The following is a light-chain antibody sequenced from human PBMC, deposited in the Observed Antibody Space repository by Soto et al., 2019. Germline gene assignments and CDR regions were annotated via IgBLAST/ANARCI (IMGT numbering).Light chain of an antibody. J-gene: IGKJ2*01. Sequence: EIVLTQSPGTLSLSPGERATLSCRASQSVSSIYLAWYQQKPGQAPRLLIYGASSRATGIPDRFSGSGSGTDFTLTISRLEPEDFAVYFCQQYATSPPKYTFGQGTKLEIK. CDR1: QSVSSIY. V-gene: IGKV3-20*01. CDR2: GAS. CDR3: QQYATSPPKYT.